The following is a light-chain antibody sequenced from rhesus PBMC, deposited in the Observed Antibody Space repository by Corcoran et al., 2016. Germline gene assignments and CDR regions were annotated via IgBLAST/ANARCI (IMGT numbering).Light chain of an antibody. CDR2: EVS. V-gene: IGLV2-32*02. J-gene: IGLJ1*01. Sequence: QAALTQPRSVSGSPGQSVTISCTGTSSDIGGYNYVSWYQQHPGTAPKLMIYEVSKRPSGVSDRFSGSKSGNTASLTISGLQAEDEADYYCSSYAGSNTYIFGARTRLTVL. CDR3: SSYAGSNTYI. CDR1: SSDIGGYNY.